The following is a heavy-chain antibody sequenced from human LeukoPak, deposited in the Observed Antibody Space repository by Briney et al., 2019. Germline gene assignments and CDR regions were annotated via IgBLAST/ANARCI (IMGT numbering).Heavy chain of an antibody. J-gene: IGHJ4*02. D-gene: IGHD4-23*01. CDR3: ARARTTVVTDYFDY. V-gene: IGHV4-61*02. CDR2: IYFSGNT. Sequence: SETLSLTCTVSGGSISSGSYYWTWIRQPAGKGLEWIGRIYFSGNTNYNPSLKSRVTISVDTSKNQFSLRLRSVIAADTAVYYCARARTTVVTDYFDYWGQGTLVTVSS. CDR1: GGSISSGSYY.